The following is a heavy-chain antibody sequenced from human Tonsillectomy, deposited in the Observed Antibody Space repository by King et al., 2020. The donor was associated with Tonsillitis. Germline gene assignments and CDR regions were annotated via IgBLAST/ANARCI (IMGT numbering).Heavy chain of an antibody. J-gene: IGHJ3*02. D-gene: IGHD3-22*01. CDR3: ARGSYDSSGYFLDAFDI. V-gene: IGHV4-30-2*01. CDR1: GGSISSGAYS. Sequence: LQLQESGSGLVKPSQTLSLNCVVSGGSISSGAYSWSWIRQPPGKGLEWIGYIYHSGSTDYNPSLKSRVTISLDRSKNQFSLKLSSVTAADPAVYYCARGSYDSSGYFLDAFDIWGQGTMVTVSS. CDR2: IYHSGST.